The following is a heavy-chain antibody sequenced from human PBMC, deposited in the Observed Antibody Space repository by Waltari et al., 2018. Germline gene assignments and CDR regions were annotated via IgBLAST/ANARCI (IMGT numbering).Heavy chain of an antibody. CDR3: ATYIGASIGTAAFDV. J-gene: IGHJ3*01. CDR2: ISYNGAT. Sequence: GRIRQPPGQGLEWIGTISYNGATYTSPSLESRLTMSRDTSKNQLSLTLGSVTATDTSVYFCATYIGASIGTAAFDVWGQGTMVTVSS. D-gene: IGHD5-12*01. V-gene: IGHV4-39*01.